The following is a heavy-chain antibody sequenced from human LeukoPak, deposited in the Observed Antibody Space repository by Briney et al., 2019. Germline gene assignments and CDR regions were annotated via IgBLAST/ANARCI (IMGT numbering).Heavy chain of an antibody. Sequence: PSETLSLTCTVSGGSISSYYWGWIRQPPGKGLEWIGSIYYSGSTYYNPSLKSRVTISVDTSKNQFSLKLSSVTAADTAVYYCARDRGYMKTHYYYCMDVWGKGTTVTVSS. D-gene: IGHD6-13*01. CDR3: ARDRGYMKTHYYYCMDV. V-gene: IGHV4-39*07. J-gene: IGHJ6*03. CDR1: GGSISSYY. CDR2: IYYSGST.